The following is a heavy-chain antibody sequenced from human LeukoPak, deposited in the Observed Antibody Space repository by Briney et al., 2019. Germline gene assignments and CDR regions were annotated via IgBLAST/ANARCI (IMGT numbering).Heavy chain of an antibody. D-gene: IGHD3-10*01. CDR2: FDPEDGET. V-gene: IGHV1-24*01. J-gene: IGHJ4*02. CDR1: QYPLTELS. CDR3: TTIPGYYGSGSGGVY. Sequence: GASVNVSYKLSQYPLTELSMHGVGQAPGKGLEWMGGFDPEDGETIYAQKFQGRVTMTEDTSTDTAYMELSSLRSEDTAVYYCTTIPGYYGSGSGGVYWGQGTLVTVYS.